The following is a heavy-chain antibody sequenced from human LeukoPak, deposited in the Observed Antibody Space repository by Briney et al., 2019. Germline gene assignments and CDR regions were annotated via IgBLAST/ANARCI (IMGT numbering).Heavy chain of an antibody. Sequence: SSETLSLTCAAYGGPFSGHYWSWIRQPPGKGLEWIGEINHSENTNYNPSLKSRVTVSVDTSKNQFSLKLTSVTAADTAVYYCARVVEYSSSRDVWGQGTTVTVSS. J-gene: IGHJ6*02. CDR2: INHSENT. D-gene: IGHD6-6*01. CDR3: ARVVEYSSSRDV. CDR1: GGPFSGHY. V-gene: IGHV4-34*01.